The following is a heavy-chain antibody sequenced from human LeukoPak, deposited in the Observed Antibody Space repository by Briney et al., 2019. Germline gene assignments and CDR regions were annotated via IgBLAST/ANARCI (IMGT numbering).Heavy chain of an antibody. V-gene: IGHV3-48*03. D-gene: IGHD2-21*01. CDR3: ANQHMGYFDH. CDR2: ISGTGNTI. J-gene: IGHJ4*02. Sequence: PGGSLRLSCAASGFTFSTYEMNWVRQAPGKGLEWVSYISGTGNTIYYTDSVKGRFTISRDNAKNSLFLQMNSLRSEDTAVYYCANQHMGYFDHWGQGTLVTVSS. CDR1: GFTFSTYE.